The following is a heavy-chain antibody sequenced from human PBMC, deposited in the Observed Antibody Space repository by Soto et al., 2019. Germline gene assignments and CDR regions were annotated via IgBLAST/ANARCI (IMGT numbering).Heavy chain of an antibody. Sequence: GGSLRLSCVDSGFTHSTYGMHWVRQAPGKGLEWVAVMSYDGSNKYYADSVKGRFSISRDDSKNTLYLQMNSLRAEDTAVYYCAKGGGAAQVGCGTNWFGPWGQGTLVTVSS. CDR2: MSYDGSNK. V-gene: IGHV3-30*18. J-gene: IGHJ5*02. D-gene: IGHD6-6*01. CDR1: GFTHSTYG. CDR3: AKGGGAAQVGCGTNWFGP.